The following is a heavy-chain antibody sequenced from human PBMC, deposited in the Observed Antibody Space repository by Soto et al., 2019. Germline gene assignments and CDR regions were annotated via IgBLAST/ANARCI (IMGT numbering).Heavy chain of an antibody. Sequence: PGESLKISCKGSGYTFPSYWVGWVRQMPGKGLGWMGIIYPGDSDTRYSPSFQGQVTISADKSITTAYLQWNSLKASDTAMYYCARLRDCSNGICYRLDYWGQGTLVTVSS. D-gene: IGHD2-8*01. CDR1: GYTFPSYW. CDR2: IYPGDSDT. CDR3: ARLRDCSNGICYRLDY. J-gene: IGHJ4*02. V-gene: IGHV5-51*01.